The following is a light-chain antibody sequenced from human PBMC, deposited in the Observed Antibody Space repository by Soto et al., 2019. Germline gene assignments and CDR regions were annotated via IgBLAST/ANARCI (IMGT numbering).Light chain of an antibody. CDR1: TNDVGAYNY. J-gene: IGLJ1*01. V-gene: IGLV2-14*01. CDR3: ASYSTSTPLV. Sequence: QSVLTQPASVSGSPGHSISIFCTGTTNDVGAYNYVSWYQHHPGKAPKVIIHEVTNRPSGVSNRFSGSKSGNTASLTISGLRAEDEADYFCASYSTSTPLVFGTGTKLTVL. CDR2: EVT.